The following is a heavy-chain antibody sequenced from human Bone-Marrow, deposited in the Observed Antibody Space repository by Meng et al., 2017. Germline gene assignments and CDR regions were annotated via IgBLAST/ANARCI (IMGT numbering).Heavy chain of an antibody. CDR3: TRFCTSTSCYAVDAFDI. J-gene: IGHJ3*02. CDR1: GFTFGDYA. CDR2: IRSKAYGGTT. Sequence: GESLKISCTASGFTFGDYAMSWVRQAPGKGLEWVGFIRSKAYGGTTEYAASVKGRFTISRDDSKSIAYLQMNSLKTEDTAVYYCTRFCTSTSCYAVDAFDIWGQGTMVTVSS. D-gene: IGHD2-2*01. V-gene: IGHV3-49*04.